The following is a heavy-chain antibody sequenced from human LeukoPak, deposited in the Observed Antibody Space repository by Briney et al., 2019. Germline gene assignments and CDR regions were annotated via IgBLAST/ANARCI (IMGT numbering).Heavy chain of an antibody. V-gene: IGHV4-38-2*02. Sequence: SETLSLTCAVSGYSISSGSYWGWIRQPPGKGLEWTGSIYHSGITYYNPSLKSRVTISVDTSKNRFSLKLSSVTAADTAVYYCAREPSSGWYGNWGQGTLVTVSS. D-gene: IGHD6-19*01. CDR1: GYSISSGSY. J-gene: IGHJ4*02. CDR2: IYHSGIT. CDR3: AREPSSGWYGN.